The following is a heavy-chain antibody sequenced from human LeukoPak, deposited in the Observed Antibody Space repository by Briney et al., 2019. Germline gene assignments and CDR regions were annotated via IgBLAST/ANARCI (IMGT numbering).Heavy chain of an antibody. CDR2: INHSGST. J-gene: IGHJ5*01. V-gene: IGHV4-34*01. CDR1: GGAFSDHY. Sequence: PSETLSLTCAVYGGAFSDHYWSWIRQPPGKGLEWIGEINHSGSTNYNPSLKSRVTISVDTSKNQFSLKLNSVTAADTAVYYCARRADPIGGRANLLAARQAGFDPWGRGLLVAVSS. D-gene: IGHD6-6*01. CDR3: ARRADPIGGRANLLAARQAGFDP.